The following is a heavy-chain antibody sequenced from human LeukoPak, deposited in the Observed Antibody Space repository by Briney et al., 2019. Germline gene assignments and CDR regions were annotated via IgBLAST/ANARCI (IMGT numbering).Heavy chain of an antibody. V-gene: IGHV3-49*03. CDR3: TRDGGQPNVDIVATTSGDDY. CDR2: IRSKAYGGTT. Sequence: GGSLRLSCAASGFTFDDYGMSWFRQAPGKGLEWVGFIRSKAYGGTTEYAASVKGRFTISRDDSKSIAYLQMNSLKTEDTAVYYCTRDGGQPNVDIVATTSGDDYWGQGTLVTVSS. J-gene: IGHJ4*02. D-gene: IGHD5-12*01. CDR1: GFTFDDYG.